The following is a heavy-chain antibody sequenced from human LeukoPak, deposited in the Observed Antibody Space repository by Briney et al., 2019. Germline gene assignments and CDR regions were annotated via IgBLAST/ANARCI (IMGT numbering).Heavy chain of an antibody. J-gene: IGHJ4*02. CDR1: GGSISSTYYY. Sequence: SETLSLTCSVSGGSISSTYYYWGWIRQPPGKGLEWIGSIYFSGNTYYNPSLKSRVTISVDTSENHFSLRLSSVTAADTAVYYCASLNNDYLFDFENWGQGTLVTVSS. D-gene: IGHD4-11*01. CDR2: IYFSGNT. CDR3: ASLNNDYLFDFEN. V-gene: IGHV4-39*07.